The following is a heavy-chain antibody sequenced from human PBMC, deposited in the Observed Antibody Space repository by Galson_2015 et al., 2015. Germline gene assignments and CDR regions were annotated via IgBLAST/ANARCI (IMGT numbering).Heavy chain of an antibody. J-gene: IGHJ4*02. CDR2: IYSGGST. D-gene: IGHD3-3*02. CDR3: ARETLGINIFGVITS. CDR1: GFTVSSNY. Sequence: SLRLSCAASGFTVSSNYMSWVRQAPGKGLEWVSVIYSGGSTYYADSVKGRFTIPRDNSKNTLYLQMNSLRAEDTAVYYCARETLGINIFGVITSWGQGTLVTVSS. V-gene: IGHV3-53*01.